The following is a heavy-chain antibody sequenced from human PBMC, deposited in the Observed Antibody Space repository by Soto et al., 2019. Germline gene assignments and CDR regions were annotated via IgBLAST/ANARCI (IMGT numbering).Heavy chain of an antibody. CDR2: ISGSGGST. CDR1: GFTFSSYA. Sequence: GGSLRLSCAASGFTFSSYAMSWVRQAPGKGLEWCSAISGSGGSTYYADSVKGRFTISRDNSKNTLYLQMNSLRAEDTAVYFCAKDVSGYYGMDVWGQGTTVTV. CDR3: AKDVSGYYGMDV. J-gene: IGHJ6*02. V-gene: IGHV3-23*01. D-gene: IGHD3-10*01.